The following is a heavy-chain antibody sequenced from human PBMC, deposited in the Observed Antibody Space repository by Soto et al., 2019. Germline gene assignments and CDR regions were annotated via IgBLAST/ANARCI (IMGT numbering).Heavy chain of an antibody. CDR1: GGTFSSYA. CDR2: IIPIFGSA. Sequence: GASVKVSCKASGGTFSSYAISWVRQAPGQGLEWMGGIIPIFGSANYAQKFQGRVTITADESTSTAYMELSSLRSEDTAVYYCARDGFYYDFWSGSQGLHFYYFDYWGQGTLVTVSS. J-gene: IGHJ4*02. V-gene: IGHV1-69*13. CDR3: ARDGFYYDFWSGSQGLHFYYFDY. D-gene: IGHD3-3*01.